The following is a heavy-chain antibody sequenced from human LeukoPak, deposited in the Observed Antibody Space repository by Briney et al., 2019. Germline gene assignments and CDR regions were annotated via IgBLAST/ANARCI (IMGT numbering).Heavy chain of an antibody. J-gene: IGHJ4*02. CDR3: ASLVSGGSGKYYFDY. CDR2: IIPIFGTA. Sequence: LVKVSCKASGGTFSSYAISWVRQAPGQGLEWMGGIIPIFGTANYAQKFQGRVTITADKSTSTAYMELSSLRSEDTAVYYCASLVSGGSGKYYFDYWGQGTLVTVSS. CDR1: GGTFSSYA. D-gene: IGHD2-15*01. V-gene: IGHV1-69*06.